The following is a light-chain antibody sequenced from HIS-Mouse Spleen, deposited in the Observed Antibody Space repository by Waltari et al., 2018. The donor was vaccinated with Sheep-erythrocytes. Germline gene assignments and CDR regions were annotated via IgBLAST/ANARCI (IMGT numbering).Light chain of an antibody. CDR1: SSTIGSKT. V-gene: IGLV1-44*01. CDR3: AAWDDSLNGYV. J-gene: IGLJ1*01. CDR2: SNN. Sequence: QSVLTQPPSASGTTGQRVTISCSGSSSTIGSKTVNWYQQLPGTAPKLLIYSNNQRPSGVPDRFSGSKSGTSASLAISGLQSEDEADYYCAAWDDSLNGYVFGTGTKVTVL.